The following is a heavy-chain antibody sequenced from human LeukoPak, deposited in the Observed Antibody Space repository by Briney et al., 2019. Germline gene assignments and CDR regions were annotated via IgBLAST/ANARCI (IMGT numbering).Heavy chain of an antibody. D-gene: IGHD3-22*01. CDR3: ARGNYYDSSGYYYWDYYYGMDV. V-gene: IGHV4-30-2*01. J-gene: IGHJ6*02. Sequence: SETLSLTCAVSGGSISSGGSSWSWIRQPPGKGLEWIGYIYHSGSTYYNPSLKSRVTISVDRSKNQFSLKLSSVTAADTAVYYCARGNYYDSSGYYYWDYYYGMDVWGQGTTVTVSS. CDR1: GGSISSGGSS. CDR2: IYHSGST.